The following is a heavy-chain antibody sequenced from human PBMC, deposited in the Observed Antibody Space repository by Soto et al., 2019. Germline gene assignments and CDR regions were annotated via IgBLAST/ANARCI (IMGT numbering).Heavy chain of an antibody. CDR3: AKDKGAFVRLWFGYYYYGMDV. D-gene: IGHD3-10*01. CDR1: GFTFSSYG. J-gene: IGHJ6*02. V-gene: IGHV3-30*18. Sequence: PGGSLRLSCAASGFTFSSYGMHWVRQAPGKGLEWVAVISYDGSNKYYADSVKGRFTISRDNSKNTLYLQMNSLRAEDTAVYYCAKDKGAFVRLWFGYYYYGMDVWGQGTTVTVSS. CDR2: ISYDGSNK.